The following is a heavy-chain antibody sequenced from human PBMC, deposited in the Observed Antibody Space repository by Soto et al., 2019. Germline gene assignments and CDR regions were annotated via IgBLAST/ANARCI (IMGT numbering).Heavy chain of an antibody. J-gene: IGHJ6*02. D-gene: IGHD3-10*01. Sequence: QVQLLESGPGLVKPSGTLSLTCVVSGGSVTSKNWWWSWVRLSPGERPEWIGQVYYTGSIKYNPSLQSRATISLDKSKNLLSLNLTSVTAADTALYYCAKPTGIKMPDSPSTYHFAMDVWGQGTTVIVSS. CDR3: AKPTGIKMPDSPSTYHFAMDV. CDR2: VYYTGSI. CDR1: GGSVTSKNW. V-gene: IGHV4-4*02.